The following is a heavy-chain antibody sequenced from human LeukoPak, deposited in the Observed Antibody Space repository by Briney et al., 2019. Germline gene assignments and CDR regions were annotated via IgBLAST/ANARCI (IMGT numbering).Heavy chain of an antibody. J-gene: IGHJ4*02. CDR3: ARDRAWDYLDS. CDR2: ISSDGGKK. V-gene: IGHV3-30*03. D-gene: IGHD1-26*01. Sequence: GGSLRLSCMVSGFTLSSHGMHWVRQAPGKGLEWVAVISSDGGKKSYADSVKGRFTISRDNSKNTLYLQMDSLRVEDTAIYYCARDRAWDYLDSWDQGPLVTVSS. CDR1: GFTLSSHG.